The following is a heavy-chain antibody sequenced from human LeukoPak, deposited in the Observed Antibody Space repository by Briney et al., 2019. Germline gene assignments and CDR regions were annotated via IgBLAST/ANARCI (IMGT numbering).Heavy chain of an antibody. CDR3: ARTLDSSGYYYDY. V-gene: IGHV4-59*01. CDR2: IHYSGST. J-gene: IGHJ4*02. CDR1: GGSISGYF. D-gene: IGHD3-22*01. Sequence: SQTLSLTCTVSGGSISGYFWSWIRQPPEKGLEWIGWIHYSGSTCYSPSLKSRVTISVDTSKNQFSLKLSSVTAADTAVYYCARTLDSSGYYYDYWGQGTLVTVSS.